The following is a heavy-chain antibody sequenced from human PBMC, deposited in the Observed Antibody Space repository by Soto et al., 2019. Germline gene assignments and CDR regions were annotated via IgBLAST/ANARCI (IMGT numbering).Heavy chain of an antibody. V-gene: IGHV3-23*01. D-gene: IGHD3-22*01. Sequence: EVQLLESGGGLVQPGGSLRLSCAASGFTFSTYAMSWVRQAPGKGLEWVSGISGSGGSTFYADSVRGRFTISRDNSKNTLYLQMNSLRAKDTALYYCAKDQLYYDTSVDWFDPWGQGTLVTVSS. CDR1: GFTFSTYA. J-gene: IGHJ5*02. CDR2: ISGSGGST. CDR3: AKDQLYYDTSVDWFDP.